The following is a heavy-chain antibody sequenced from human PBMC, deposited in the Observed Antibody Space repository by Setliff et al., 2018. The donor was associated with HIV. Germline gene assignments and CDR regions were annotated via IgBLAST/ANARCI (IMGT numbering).Heavy chain of an antibody. D-gene: IGHD1-1*01. CDR3: ARDLRGTQSSDY. J-gene: IGHJ4*02. Sequence: PSETLSLTCAVSGYSISSGYYWGWIRQPPGKGLEWIGNMCHGGNNNYYNPSLKSRVTISVDTSKNQFSLKLRSVTAADTAVYYCARDLRGTQSSDYWGQGTLVTVSS. V-gene: IGHV4-38-2*02. CDR2: MCHGGNNN. CDR1: GYSISSGYY.